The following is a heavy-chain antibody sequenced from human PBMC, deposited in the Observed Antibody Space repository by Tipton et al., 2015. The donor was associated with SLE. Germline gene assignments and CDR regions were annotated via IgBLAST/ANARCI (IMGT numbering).Heavy chain of an antibody. CDR1: GFTFSSYG. J-gene: IGHJ4*02. CDR2: IWYDGSNK. Sequence: SGFTFSSYGMHWVRQAPGKGLEWVAVIWYDGSNKYYADSVKGRFTISRDNSKNTLYLQMNSLRAEDTAVYYCARETTSGSYDYWGQGTLVTVSS. V-gene: IGHV3-33*01. CDR3: ARETTSGSYDY. D-gene: IGHD1-26*01.